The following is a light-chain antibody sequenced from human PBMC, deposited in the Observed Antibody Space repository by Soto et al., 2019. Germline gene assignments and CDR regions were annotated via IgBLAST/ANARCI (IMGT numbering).Light chain of an antibody. V-gene: IGLV4-69*01. CDR2: LDSDGSH. Sequence: QPVLTQSPSASASLGASVKLTCTLSSGHSSYAIAWPQQQPEKGPRYLMKLDSDGSHTKGDAIPDRFSGSSSGAERYLTISSLQSEDEADYSCQTWGTGIHVVFGGGTKLTVL. CDR1: SGHSSYA. CDR3: QTWGTGIHVV. J-gene: IGLJ2*01.